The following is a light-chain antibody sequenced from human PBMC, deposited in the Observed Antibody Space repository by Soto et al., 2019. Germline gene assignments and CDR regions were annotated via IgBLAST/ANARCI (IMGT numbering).Light chain of an antibody. J-gene: IGKJ5*01. Sequence: EIVMTQSPGTRSLYPGARATLSCRASQTFSNSFLSWFQQIPGQAPRLLIYGASMRATGIPDRFSGSGSGTDFTLTISRLEPEDFAVYYCQQCGSSSTFGQGTRLEIK. CDR1: QTFSNSF. CDR2: GAS. CDR3: QQCGSSST. V-gene: IGKV3-20*01.